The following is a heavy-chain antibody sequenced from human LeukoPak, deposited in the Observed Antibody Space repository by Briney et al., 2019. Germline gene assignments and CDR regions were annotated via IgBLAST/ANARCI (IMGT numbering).Heavy chain of an antibody. CDR2: ITSSSDYI. CDR3: ARDYPYSYYMNI. V-gene: IGHV3-21*01. CDR1: GFSFSHYA. Sequence: GGSLRLSCAGSGFSFSHYAINWVRQAPGKGLEWVSSITSSSDYIYYADSVKGRFTISRDNAKNLLYLQMNSLRAEDTAVYYCARDYPYSYYMNIWGNGTTVTVSS. D-gene: IGHD4-11*01. J-gene: IGHJ6*03.